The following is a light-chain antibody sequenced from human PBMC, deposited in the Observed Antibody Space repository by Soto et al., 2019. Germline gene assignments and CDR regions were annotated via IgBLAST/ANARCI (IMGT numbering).Light chain of an antibody. Sequence: EIVLAQSPDTLSLSPGEPATLSCRASQSVRSTYLAWYQQRPGQAPRLLIYGTSSRATGIPDRFSGSGSGTDFTLSISRLEPEDFAVYYCQQYGSSPFSFGQGTRLEIK. V-gene: IGKV3-20*01. CDR2: GTS. CDR3: QQYGSSPFS. CDR1: QSVRSTY. J-gene: IGKJ5*01.